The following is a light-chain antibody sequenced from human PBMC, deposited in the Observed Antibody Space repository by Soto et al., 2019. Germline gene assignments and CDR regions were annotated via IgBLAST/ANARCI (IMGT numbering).Light chain of an antibody. V-gene: IGKV3-15*01. J-gene: IGKJ1*01. Sequence: EIVLPQSPGTLSLSPGERATLSCRASQSVNSNLAWYQQKPGQAPRLLIYGASSRATGIPARFSGSGSGTECTLTITSLQSEDVTVYYCQQYNSWPRTLGQGTKVDIK. CDR2: GAS. CDR3: QQYNSWPRT. CDR1: QSVNSN.